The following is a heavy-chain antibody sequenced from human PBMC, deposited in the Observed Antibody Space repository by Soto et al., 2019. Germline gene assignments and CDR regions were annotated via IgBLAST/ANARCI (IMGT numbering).Heavy chain of an antibody. Sequence: PGGSLRLSCAASGFTFSRYWMSWVRQAPGKGLEWVANIKPDGSEKYYVDSAKGRFTISRDNTKNSLYLQMNSLRDEDTAVYYCARHGNSCDYWGQGTQVTVSS. CDR2: IKPDGSEK. D-gene: IGHD1-26*01. CDR1: GFTFSRYW. J-gene: IGHJ4*02. V-gene: IGHV3-7*01. CDR3: ARHGNSCDY.